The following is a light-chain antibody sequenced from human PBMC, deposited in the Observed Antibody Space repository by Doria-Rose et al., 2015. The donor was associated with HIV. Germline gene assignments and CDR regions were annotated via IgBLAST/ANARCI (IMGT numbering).Light chain of an antibody. CDR1: QSFSSTY. Sequence: DIVLTQSPGTLSLSPGERATLSCSASQSFSSTYLAWYQQKPGQAPSLLIYDGSTKATGIPDRFSASGSGTDLTLTINRLEPEDFALYYCHQYGTSWTCGQGTKVEI. CDR3: HQYGTSWT. J-gene: IGKJ1*01. V-gene: IGKV3-20*01. CDR2: DGS.